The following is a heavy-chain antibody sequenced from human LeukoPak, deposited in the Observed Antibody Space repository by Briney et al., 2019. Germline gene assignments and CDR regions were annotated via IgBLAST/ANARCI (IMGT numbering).Heavy chain of an antibody. J-gene: IGHJ4*02. CDR1: GFTFSNYA. Sequence: PGGSLRLSCAASGFTFSNYAMHWVRQAPDKGLEWVAVMWNDGITGKYADSVRGRFSVSRDNSKNTVYLQMDSLRADDTSVYYCARDGSGWSSDYWGQGTLVTVSS. V-gene: IGHV3-33*08. D-gene: IGHD6-19*01. CDR3: ARDGSGWSSDY. CDR2: MWNDGITG.